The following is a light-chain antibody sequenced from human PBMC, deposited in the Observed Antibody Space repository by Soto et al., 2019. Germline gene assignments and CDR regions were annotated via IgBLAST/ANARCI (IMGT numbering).Light chain of an antibody. J-gene: IGKJ3*01. V-gene: IGKV1-33*01. CDR2: DAS. CDR1: QDISKY. Sequence: DIQMTQSPSSLSASVGDRVTITSQASQDISKYLSWYQQKAGKAPKLLIYDASNLERGVPSRFSGSGSGTDFTFTINSLQPEDIATYYCQQYDNFPLTFGPGTKVDFK. CDR3: QQYDNFPLT.